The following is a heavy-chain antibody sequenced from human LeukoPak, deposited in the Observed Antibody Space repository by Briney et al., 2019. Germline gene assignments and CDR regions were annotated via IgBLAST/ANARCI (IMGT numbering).Heavy chain of an antibody. V-gene: IGHV3-21*01. CDR3: ARALVGATTFVFFDY. CDR1: GFTFSSYS. J-gene: IGHJ4*02. CDR2: ISSSSSYI. D-gene: IGHD1-26*01. Sequence: GGSLRLSCAASGFTFSSYSMNWVRQAPGKGLEWGSSISSSSSYIYYADSVKGRFTISRDNAKNSLYLQMNSLRAEDTAVYYCARALVGATTFVFFDYWGQGTLVTVSS.